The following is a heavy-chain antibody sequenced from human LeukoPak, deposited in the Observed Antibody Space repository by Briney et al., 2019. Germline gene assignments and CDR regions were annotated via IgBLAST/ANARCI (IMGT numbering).Heavy chain of an antibody. Sequence: PGGSLRLSCAASGFSFSKAWMSWVRQAPGRGLEMVGRIKSRTDGGTTDYAAPVKGRFTISRDDSKNTLSLQMNSLKTEDTAVYYCTTITMIRGHEDYWGQGTLVTVSS. D-gene: IGHD3-10*01. CDR1: GFSFSKAW. CDR2: IKSRTDGGTT. CDR3: TTITMIRGHEDY. J-gene: IGHJ4*02. V-gene: IGHV3-15*01.